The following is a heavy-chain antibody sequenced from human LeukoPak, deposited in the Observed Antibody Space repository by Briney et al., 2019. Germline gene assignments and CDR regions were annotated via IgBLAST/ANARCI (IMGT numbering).Heavy chain of an antibody. J-gene: IGHJ4*02. Sequence: PGGSLRLSCAASGFTFTSYATSWVRKAPGKGLEWVSAISGSGGSTYYADSVKGRFTISRDNSKNTLYLQMNSLRAEDTAVYYCAKGIAVAGTTNFDYWGQGTLVTVSS. CDR3: AKGIAVAGTTNFDY. CDR1: GFTFTSYA. V-gene: IGHV3-23*01. CDR2: ISGSGGST. D-gene: IGHD6-19*01.